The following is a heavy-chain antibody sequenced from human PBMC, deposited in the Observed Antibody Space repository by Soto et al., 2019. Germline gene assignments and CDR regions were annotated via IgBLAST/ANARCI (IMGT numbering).Heavy chain of an antibody. Sequence: GGSLRLSCAASGFTFSSYAMSWVRQAPGKGLEWVSAISGSGGSTYYADSVKGRFTISRDNSKNTLYLQMNSLRAEDTAVYYCAKSASGWGRIAAAGNWFDPWGQGTLVTVSS. J-gene: IGHJ5*02. V-gene: IGHV3-23*01. CDR3: AKSASGWGRIAAAGNWFDP. CDR1: GFTFSSYA. D-gene: IGHD6-13*01. CDR2: ISGSGGST.